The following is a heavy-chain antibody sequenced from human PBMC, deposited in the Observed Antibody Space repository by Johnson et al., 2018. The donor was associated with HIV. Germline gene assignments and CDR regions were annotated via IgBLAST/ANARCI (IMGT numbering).Heavy chain of an antibody. Sequence: QVQLMESGGGVVQPGRSLRLSCAASGFTFSSYAMHWVRQAPGKGLEWVAVISYDGSNKYYADSVKGRFTISRDNSKNTLYLQMNSLRAEDTAVYYCARGGHAVVAKPFGAFDIWGQGTMVTGSS. CDR2: ISYDGSNK. CDR1: GFTFSSYA. CDR3: ARGGHAVVAKPFGAFDI. V-gene: IGHV3-30-3*01. D-gene: IGHD2-21*01. J-gene: IGHJ3*02.